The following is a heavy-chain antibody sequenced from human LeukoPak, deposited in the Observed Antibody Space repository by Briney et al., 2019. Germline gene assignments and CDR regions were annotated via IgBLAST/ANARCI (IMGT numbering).Heavy chain of an antibody. J-gene: IGHJ3*02. D-gene: IGHD6-19*01. CDR3: ARGYGSGRSASDI. V-gene: IGHV3-48*02. Sequence: GGSLRLSCAASGFTFSGYSMNWVRQAPGKGLEWVSYISPGSSTKYYADSVKGRFTISRDNAENSLYLQVNSLRDEDTAVYYCARGYGSGRSASDIWGQGAMVTVSS. CDR2: ISPGSSTK. CDR1: GFTFSGYS.